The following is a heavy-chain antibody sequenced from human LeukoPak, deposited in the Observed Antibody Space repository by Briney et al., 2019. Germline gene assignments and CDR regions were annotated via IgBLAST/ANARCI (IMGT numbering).Heavy chain of an antibody. CDR1: GFTFDDYA. Sequence: PGGSLRLSCAASGFTFDDYAMHWVRQAPGKGLEWVSLISWDGGSTYYADSVKGRFTISRDNSKNSLYLQMNSLRAEDTALYYCAKDIGARYSSSGWFDPWGQGTLVTVSS. CDR3: AKDIGARYSSSGWFDP. J-gene: IGHJ5*02. V-gene: IGHV3-43D*03. CDR2: ISWDGGST. D-gene: IGHD6-6*01.